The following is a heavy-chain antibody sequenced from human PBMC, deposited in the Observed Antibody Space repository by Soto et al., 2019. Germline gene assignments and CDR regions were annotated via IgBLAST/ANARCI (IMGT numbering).Heavy chain of an antibody. J-gene: IGHJ4*02. Sequence: SLRLSCAASGFTFSSYAMSWVRQAPGKGLEWVSAISGSGGSTYYADSVKGRFTISRDNSKNTLYLQMNSLRAEDTAVYYCAKEKVVLMVYAYYFDYWGQGTLVTVSS. D-gene: IGHD2-8*01. CDR1: GFTFSSYA. CDR3: AKEKVVLMVYAYYFDY. V-gene: IGHV3-23*01. CDR2: ISGSGGST.